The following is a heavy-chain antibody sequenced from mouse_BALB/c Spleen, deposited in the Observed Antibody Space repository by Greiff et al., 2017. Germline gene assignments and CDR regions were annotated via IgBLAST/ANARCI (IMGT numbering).Heavy chain of an antibody. J-gene: IGHJ2*01. V-gene: IGHV5-6-3*01. D-gene: IGHD2-4*01. Sequence: EVQRVESGGGLVQPGGSLKLSCAASGFTFSSYGMSWVRQTPDKRLELVATINSNGGSTYYPDSVKGRFTISRDNTKNTLYLQMSSLKSEDTAMYYCARDEMDYANFDYWGQGTTLTVSS. CDR2: INSNGGST. CDR3: ARDEMDYANFDY. CDR1: GFTFSSYG.